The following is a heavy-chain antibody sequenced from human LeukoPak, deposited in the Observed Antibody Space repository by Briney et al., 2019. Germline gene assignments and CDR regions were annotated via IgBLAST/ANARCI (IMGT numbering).Heavy chain of an antibody. CDR3: ARDHAVDCGGDCYSGRGDVRYNWFNP. D-gene: IGHD2-21*02. Sequence: GGSLRLSCAASGFTFSIYSMSWVRQARGKGLEWVSAISDSGGSTYYADSVRDRFTISRDNSKNTLYLQMNRLRAEDTAVYYCARDHAVDCGGDCYSGRGDVRYNWFNPWGQGTLVTVSS. CDR1: GFTFSIYS. CDR2: ISDSGGST. J-gene: IGHJ5*02. V-gene: IGHV3-23*01.